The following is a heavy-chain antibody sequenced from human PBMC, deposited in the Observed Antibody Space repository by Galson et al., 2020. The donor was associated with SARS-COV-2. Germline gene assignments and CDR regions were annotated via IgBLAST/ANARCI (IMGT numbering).Heavy chain of an antibody. CDR3: ARLGITATYYFDY. J-gene: IGHJ4*02. CDR2: IYSGGST. D-gene: IGHD1-20*01. V-gene: IGHV3-53*01. Sequence: GESLKISCAASGFTVSSNYMSWVRQAPGKGLEWVSVIYSGGSTYYADSVKGRFTISRDNSKNTLYLQMNSLRAEDTAVYYCARLGITATYYFDYWGQGTLVTVSS. CDR1: GFTVSSNY.